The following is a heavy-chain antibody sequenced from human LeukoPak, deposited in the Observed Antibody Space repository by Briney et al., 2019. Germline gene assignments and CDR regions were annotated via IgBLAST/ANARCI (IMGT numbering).Heavy chain of an antibody. Sequence: GASVTVSFKVSGYTLTELSMHWVRQAPGKGLGWMGGFDPEDGETIYSQKFQGRVTMTEDTSTDTAYMELSSLRSEDTAVYYCATGETRPKTSGVVTDYCYYMDVWGKGTTVTVSS. CDR2: FDPEDGET. CDR3: ATGETRPKTSGVVTDYCYYMDV. V-gene: IGHV1-24*01. D-gene: IGHD3-3*01. CDR1: GYTLTELS. J-gene: IGHJ6*03.